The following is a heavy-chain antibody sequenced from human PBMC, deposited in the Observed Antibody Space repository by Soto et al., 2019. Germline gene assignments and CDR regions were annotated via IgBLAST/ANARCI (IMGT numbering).Heavy chain of an antibody. D-gene: IGHD3-22*01. CDR2: VSPYNDNT. CDR3: ARLRTSGYYRQFYYGMEV. J-gene: IGHJ6*02. Sequence: QVQLEQSGSEVKKPGASVKVTCKASGYMFYNFGISWVRQDPGQGLEWMGCVSPYNDNTNYAQKFQGRVTMTTDTSTTTASMSLTSLRSDATAVYYFARLRTSGYYRQFYYGMEVWGQGTTVTVSS. CDR1: GYMFYNFG. V-gene: IGHV1-18*01.